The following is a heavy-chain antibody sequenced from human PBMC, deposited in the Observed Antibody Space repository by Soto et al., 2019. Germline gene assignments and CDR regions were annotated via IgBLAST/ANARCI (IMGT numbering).Heavy chain of an antibody. CDR3: ARAYYDTSGYSLDP. CDR2: IYYEST. V-gene: IGHV4-59*01. J-gene: IGHJ5*02. CDR1: GGSISSYY. Sequence: QVQLQESGPGLVKPSETLSLTCIVSGGSISSYYWSWIRQPPGKGLEWIGYIYYESTNYNPSLKSRVLISVDTSRNQLSLRLSSVTAADTAVYYCARAYYDTSGYSLDPWGQGTLVTVSS. D-gene: IGHD3-22*01.